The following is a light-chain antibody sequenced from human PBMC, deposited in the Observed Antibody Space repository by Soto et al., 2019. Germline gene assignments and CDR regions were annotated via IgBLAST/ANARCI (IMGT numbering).Light chain of an antibody. CDR2: DAS. Sequence: EIVMTQSPATLSVSPGERATLSCRASQSISSNLAWYQQKPGQVPSLLIYDASTRATGVPARFSGSGSGTGFTLTISSLQSEDFAVYYCQQYNSWPITFGQGTRLEI. CDR1: QSISSN. V-gene: IGKV3-15*01. CDR3: QQYNSWPIT. J-gene: IGKJ5*01.